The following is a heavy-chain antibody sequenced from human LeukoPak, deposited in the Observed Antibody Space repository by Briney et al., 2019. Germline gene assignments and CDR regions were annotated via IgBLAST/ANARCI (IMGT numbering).Heavy chain of an antibody. D-gene: IGHD1-1*01. J-gene: IGHJ4*02. CDR3: ARDGSDNWGLLDY. V-gene: IGHV4-39*07. CDR1: GGSVSSSTYY. CDR2: IYYSGST. Sequence: TSETLSLTCTVSGGSVSSSTYYWGWIRQPPGKGLEWSGNIYYSGSTYYYPSLKSRVTISVDTSRNQFSLKLTSVTAADTAVYYCARDGSDNWGLLDYWGQGILVTVSS.